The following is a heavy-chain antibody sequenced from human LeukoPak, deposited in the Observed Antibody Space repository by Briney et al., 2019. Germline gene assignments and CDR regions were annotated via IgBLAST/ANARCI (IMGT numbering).Heavy chain of an antibody. J-gene: IGHJ6*02. CDR2: ISPGDSDT. V-gene: IGHV5-51*01. CDR3: ARRTARASSSSGMDV. Sequence: GESLKISCQGSGYSFTSYWIAWVRQMPGKGLECFGIISPGDSDTRYSPSFRGQVIISADKSISTAYLQWSSLKASDTAMYYCARRTARASSSSGMDVWGQGTTVTVSS. D-gene: IGHD6-6*01. CDR1: GYSFTSYW.